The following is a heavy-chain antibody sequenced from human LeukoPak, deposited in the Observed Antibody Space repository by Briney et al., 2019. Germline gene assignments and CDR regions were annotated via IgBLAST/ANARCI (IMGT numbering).Heavy chain of an antibody. Sequence: SETLSLTCTVSGGSISSRSYYWGWIRQPPGXXXXWIGSLYSSGSPYYNPSHKSRVTISVDTSKNQFSLKLSSVTAADTAVYYCTRHLAATITFDYWGQGTLVTVSS. CDR2: LYSSGSP. J-gene: IGHJ4*02. CDR1: GGSISSRSYY. D-gene: IGHD2-15*01. V-gene: IGHV4-39*01. CDR3: TRHLAATITFDY.